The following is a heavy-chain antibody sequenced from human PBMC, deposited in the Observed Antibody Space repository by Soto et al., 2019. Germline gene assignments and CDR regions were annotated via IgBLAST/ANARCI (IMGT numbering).Heavy chain of an antibody. CDR3: ARDRGPSSGYYPSWFDP. J-gene: IGHJ5*02. CDR1: GGTFSSYA. D-gene: IGHD3-22*01. Sequence: GASVKVSCKASGGTFSSYAISWVRQAPGQGLEWMGEIIPIFGTANYAQKFQGRVTITADESTSTAYMELSSLRSEDTAVYYCARDRGPSSGYYPSWFDPWGQGTLVTVSS. CDR2: IIPIFGTA. V-gene: IGHV1-69*13.